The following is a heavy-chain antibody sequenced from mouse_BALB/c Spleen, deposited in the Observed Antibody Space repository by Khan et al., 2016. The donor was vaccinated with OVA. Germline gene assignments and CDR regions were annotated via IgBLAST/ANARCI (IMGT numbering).Heavy chain of an antibody. CDR3: ARLAYYYDSEGFAY. Sequence: EVELVESGGDLVKPGGSLKLSCAASGFTFSTYGMSWVRQTPDKRLEWVATISTGGSYTYYPDSVKGRFTISRDNAKNTLYLQMSSLTSEDTAMLYCARLAYYYDSEGFAYWGQWTLVTVSA. CDR2: ISTGGSYT. J-gene: IGHJ3*01. D-gene: IGHD1-1*01. V-gene: IGHV5-6*01. CDR1: GFTFSTYG.